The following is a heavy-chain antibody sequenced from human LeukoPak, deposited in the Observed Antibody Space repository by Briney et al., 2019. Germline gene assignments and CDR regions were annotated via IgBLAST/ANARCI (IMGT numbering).Heavy chain of an antibody. D-gene: IGHD2-21*01. Sequence: SETLSLTCTVSGGSITNYYWSWIRQPPGKGLEWIGYIYYSGSTNYNPSLKSRVTISVDTSKNQFSLKLSSVTAADTAVYFCAKSDCGSDGCKLLNYWGQGTLVTVSS. CDR1: GGSITNYY. CDR3: AKSDCGSDGCKLLNY. CDR2: IYYSGST. J-gene: IGHJ4*02. V-gene: IGHV4-59*01.